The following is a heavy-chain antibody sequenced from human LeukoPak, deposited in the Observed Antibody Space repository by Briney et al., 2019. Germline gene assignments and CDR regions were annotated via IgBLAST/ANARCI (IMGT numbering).Heavy chain of an antibody. J-gene: IGHJ3*02. V-gene: IGHV3-23*01. CDR3: AKCLPYYYDSSGPFDAFDI. Sequence: GGSLRLSCAASGFTFSSYAMSWVRQAPGKGLEWVSAISGSGGSTYYADSVKGRFTISRDNSKNTLYLQMNSLRAEDTAVYYCAKCLPYYYDSSGPFDAFDIWGQGTMVTVSS. CDR1: GFTFSSYA. CDR2: ISGSGGST. D-gene: IGHD3-22*01.